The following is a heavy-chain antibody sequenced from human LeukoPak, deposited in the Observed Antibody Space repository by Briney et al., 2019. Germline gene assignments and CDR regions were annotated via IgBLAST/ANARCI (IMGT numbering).Heavy chain of an antibody. J-gene: IGHJ6*03. CDR2: IGSSGTTI. D-gene: IGHD1-26*01. V-gene: IGHV3-48*03. CDR1: GFTFSSYA. CDR3: ARGASGSYSGYYYYMDV. Sequence: GGSLRLSCAASGFTFSSYAMNWVRQAPGKGLEWVSYIGSSGTTIYFADSVKGRFTISRDNAKNSLYLQMNSLRAEDTAVYYCARGASGSYSGYYYYMDVWGKGTTVTICS.